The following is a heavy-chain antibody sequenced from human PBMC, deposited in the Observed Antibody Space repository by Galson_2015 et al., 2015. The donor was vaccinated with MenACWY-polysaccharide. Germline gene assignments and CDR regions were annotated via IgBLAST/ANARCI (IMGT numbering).Heavy chain of an antibody. CDR3: AREGSRIVFHAFDI. Sequence: HWVRQAPGKGLEWVAVIQYDGSNQVYADSVKGRFTISRDNSKNTVFLEMNTLGVEDTAVYYCAREGSRIVFHAFDIWGQGTMVTVSS. CDR2: IQYDGSNQ. D-gene: IGHD2-2*01. V-gene: IGHV3-33*01. J-gene: IGHJ3*02.